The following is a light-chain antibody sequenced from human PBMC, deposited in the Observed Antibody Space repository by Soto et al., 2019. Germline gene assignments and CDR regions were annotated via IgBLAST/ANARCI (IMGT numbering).Light chain of an antibody. CDR1: QSVSNY. V-gene: IGKV3-11*01. J-gene: IGKJ4*01. CDR3: QQRSNWPLT. CDR2: DAS. Sequence: EIVLTQSPATLSLSPGEGVTLSCRASQSVSNYLAWYQQKPGQAPRLLIFDASKRATGIPARFSGSGSGTDFTLTISSLEPEDFAVYYCQQRSNWPLTFGGGTKVEIK.